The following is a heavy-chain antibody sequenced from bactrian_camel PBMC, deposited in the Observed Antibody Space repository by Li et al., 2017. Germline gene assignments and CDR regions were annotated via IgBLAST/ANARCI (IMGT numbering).Heavy chain of an antibody. CDR3: TKGRESYGLGPHISLDA. J-gene: IGHJ6*01. D-gene: IGHD5*01. V-gene: IGHV3S40*01. CDR1: GFTFSNYA. CDR2: INSGGDTT. Sequence: DVQLVESGGGLVQPGGSLRLSCAATGFTFSNYAMSWVRQAPGKGLEWVSTINSGGDTTFYAASVKGRFTISRDNAKNTVYLQLNSAKTEDMAMYYCTKGRESYGLGPHISLDAWGQGTQVTVS.